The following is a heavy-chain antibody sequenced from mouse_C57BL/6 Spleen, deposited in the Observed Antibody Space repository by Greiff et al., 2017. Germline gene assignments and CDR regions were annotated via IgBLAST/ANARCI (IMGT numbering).Heavy chain of an antibody. V-gene: IGHV1-81*01. CDR1: GYTFTSYG. CDR3: ARGYYGSSYVHWYFDV. D-gene: IGHD1-1*01. Sequence: VQLQQSGAELARPGASVKLSCKASGYTFTSYGISWVKQRPGQGLEWIGEIYPRSGNTYYNEKFKGKATLTADKSSSTAYMELRSLRSEDSAVYFGARGYYGSSYVHWYFDVWGTGTTVTVAS. CDR2: IYPRSGNT. J-gene: IGHJ1*03.